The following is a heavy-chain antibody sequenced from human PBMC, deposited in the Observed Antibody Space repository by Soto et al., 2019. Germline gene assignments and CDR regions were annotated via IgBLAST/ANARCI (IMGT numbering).Heavy chain of an antibody. J-gene: IGHJ5*02. D-gene: IGHD1-7*01. CDR1: GFSLSTSGVG. CDR2: IYWDDDK. CDR3: AHSGITGTTFWIGGRRRYNWFDP. Sequence: SGPTLVKPTQTLTLTCTFSGFSLSTSGVGVGWIRQPPGKALEWLALIYWDDDKRYSPSLKSRLTITKDTSKNQVVLTMTNMDPVDTATYYCAHSGITGTTFWIGGRRRYNWFDPWGQGTLVTVSS. V-gene: IGHV2-5*02.